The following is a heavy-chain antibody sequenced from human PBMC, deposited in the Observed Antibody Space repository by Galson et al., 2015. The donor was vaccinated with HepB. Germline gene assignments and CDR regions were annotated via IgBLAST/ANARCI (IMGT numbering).Heavy chain of an antibody. CDR3: ARVWGSSSWGPAY. Sequence: SVKVSCKASGYTFTSYAMHWVRQAPGQRLEWMGWINAGNGNTKYSQKFQGRVTITRDTSASTAYMELSSLRSEDTAVYYCARVWGSSSWGPAYWGQGTLVTVSS. V-gene: IGHV1-3*01. J-gene: IGHJ4*02. CDR2: INAGNGNT. D-gene: IGHD6-13*01. CDR1: GYTFTSYA.